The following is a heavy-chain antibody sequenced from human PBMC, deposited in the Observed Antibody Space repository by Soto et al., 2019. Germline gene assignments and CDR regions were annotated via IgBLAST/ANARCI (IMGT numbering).Heavy chain of an antibody. J-gene: IGHJ6*02. CDR2: ISAYNGNT. V-gene: IGHV1-18*01. Sequence: GASVKVSCKASGYTFTSYGISWVRQAPGQGLEWMGWISAYNGNTNYAQKLQGRVTMTTDTSTSTAYMELRSLRSDDTAVYYCARDSFYDSSAYRDYYGMDVWGQGTTVTVSS. CDR1: GYTFTSYG. D-gene: IGHD3-22*01. CDR3: ARDSFYDSSAYRDYYGMDV.